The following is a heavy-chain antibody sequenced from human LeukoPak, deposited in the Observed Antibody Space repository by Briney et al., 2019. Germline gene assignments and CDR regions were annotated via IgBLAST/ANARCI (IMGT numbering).Heavy chain of an antibody. J-gene: IGHJ4*02. V-gene: IGHV3-33*01. CDR3: ARDRANWNDGVDY. Sequence: PGGSLRLSCAASGFTFSSYGMHWVRQAPGKGLEWVAVIWYDGSNKYYADSVKGRFTISRDNSKNSLYLQMNSLRAEDTAVYCCARDRANWNDGVDYWGQGTLVTVSS. CDR2: IWYDGSNK. CDR1: GFTFSSYG. D-gene: IGHD1-20*01.